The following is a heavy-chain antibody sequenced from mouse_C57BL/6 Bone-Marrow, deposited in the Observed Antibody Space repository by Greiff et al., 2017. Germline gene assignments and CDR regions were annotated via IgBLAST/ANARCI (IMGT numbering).Heavy chain of an antibody. CDR3: ARSGDYDSGAAMDY. J-gene: IGHJ4*01. Sequence: EVQLQQSGPELVKPGASVKISCKASGYTFTDYYMNWVKQSHGKSLEWIGDINPNNGGTSYNQKFKGKATLTVDKSSSTAYMELRSLTSEDSAVYYCARSGDYDSGAAMDYWGQGTSVTVSS. D-gene: IGHD2-4*01. CDR2: INPNNGGT. V-gene: IGHV1-26*01. CDR1: GYTFTDYY.